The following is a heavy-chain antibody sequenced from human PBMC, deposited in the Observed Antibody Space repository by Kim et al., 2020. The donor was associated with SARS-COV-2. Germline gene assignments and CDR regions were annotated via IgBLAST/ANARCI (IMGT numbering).Heavy chain of an antibody. J-gene: IGHJ3*02. Sequence: VKGRFTISRDNSKNTLYLQMNSLRAEDTAVYYCAKPDRRSSSWYSDAFDIWGQGTMVTVSS. V-gene: IGHV3-23*01. D-gene: IGHD6-13*01. CDR3: AKPDRRSSSWYSDAFDI.